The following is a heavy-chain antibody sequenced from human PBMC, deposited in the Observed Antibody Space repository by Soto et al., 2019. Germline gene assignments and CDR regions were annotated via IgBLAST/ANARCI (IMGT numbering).Heavy chain of an antibody. V-gene: IGHV3-11*06. CDR2: ISPGSRYP. Sequence: GGSLRPSCAGSGFTFGDSYMSWIRQAPGKGLEWLSYISPGSRYPAYADSVKGRFTISRDNAKRSLYLQMMSLTAEDTAIYYCVRGGGGGLFDPWGQGTMVTVSS. D-gene: IGHD2-15*01. CDR1: GFTFGDSY. CDR3: VRGGGGGLFDP. J-gene: IGHJ5*02.